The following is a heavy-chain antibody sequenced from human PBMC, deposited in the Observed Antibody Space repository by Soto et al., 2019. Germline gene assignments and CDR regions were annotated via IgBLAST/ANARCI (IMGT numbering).Heavy chain of an antibody. CDR3: ARGMAAAE. CDR2: ISNSGGTM. CDR1: GFIFSDYY. Sequence: QVQVVESGGGLVKPGGSLRLSCADSGFIFSDYYMSWMRQAPGKGLEWISYISNSGGTMNYADSVQGRFTISRDNAKNSLYLQMDSLRAEDTAVYYCARGMAAAEWGQGTLVTVSS. V-gene: IGHV3-11*01. D-gene: IGHD6-19*01. J-gene: IGHJ4*02.